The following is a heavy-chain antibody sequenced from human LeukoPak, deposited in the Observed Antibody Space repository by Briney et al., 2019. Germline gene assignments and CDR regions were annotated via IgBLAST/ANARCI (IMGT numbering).Heavy chain of an antibody. CDR1: GFTLSSYA. J-gene: IGHJ3*02. V-gene: IGHV3-23*01. D-gene: IGHD3-22*01. CDR2: VIGSGGST. CDR3: AKDQRGITMIVVGNLGAFDI. Sequence: GGSLRLSCAASGFTLSSYAMSSVRQAPGKGLEWVSAVIGSGGSTYYAASVKGRFTISRDSSKNTLYLQMNSLRAEDTAVYYCAKDQRGITMIVVGNLGAFDIWGQGTMVTVSS.